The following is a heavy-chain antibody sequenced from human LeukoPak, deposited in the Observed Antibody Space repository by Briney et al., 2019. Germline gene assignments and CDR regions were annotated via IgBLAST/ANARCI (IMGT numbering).Heavy chain of an antibody. V-gene: IGHV1-46*01. CDR2: INPSDIKK. J-gene: IGHJ4*02. CDR1: GYTLTELS. D-gene: IGHD6-13*01. Sequence: ASVKVSCKVSGYTLTELSVHWVRQTPGQGLEWMAAINPSDIKKYYAQEFQGRVAVTWDTSTSTVYMELSSLRSEDTAVYYCARESGDITAPKKNFDFWGQGTLITVSS. CDR3: ARESGDITAPKKNFDF.